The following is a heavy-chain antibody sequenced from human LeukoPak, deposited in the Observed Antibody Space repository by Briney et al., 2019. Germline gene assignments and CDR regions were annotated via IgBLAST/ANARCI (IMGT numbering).Heavy chain of an antibody. D-gene: IGHD3-22*01. J-gene: IGHJ4*02. CDR3: ARAPGYYDSSGYYDVYFDY. V-gene: IGHV1-69*05. CDR2: IIPIFGTA. Sequence: SVKVSCKASGGTFSSYAISWVRQAPGQGLEWMGRIIPIFGTANYAQKFQGRVTITTDESTSTAYMELSSLRSEDTAVHYCARAPGYYDSSGYYDVYFDYWGQGTLVTVSS. CDR1: GGTFSSYA.